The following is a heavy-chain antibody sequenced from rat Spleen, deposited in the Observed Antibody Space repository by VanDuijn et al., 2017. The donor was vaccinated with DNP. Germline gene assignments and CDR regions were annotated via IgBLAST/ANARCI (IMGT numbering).Heavy chain of an antibody. V-gene: IGHV2S12*01. J-gene: IGHJ4*01. CDR1: GFSLTSYG. CDR2: ISSGGST. D-gene: IGHD1-2*01. Sequence: QVQLKESGPGLVQPSQTLSLTCTVSGFSLTSYGVSWVRQPPGKGLEWLAAISSGGSTYYNSALKSRLSISRDTSKSQVFLKMNSLQTEDTAIYFCTRDRLYYSSYAMDAWGQGTSVTVSS. CDR3: TRDRLYYSSYAMDA.